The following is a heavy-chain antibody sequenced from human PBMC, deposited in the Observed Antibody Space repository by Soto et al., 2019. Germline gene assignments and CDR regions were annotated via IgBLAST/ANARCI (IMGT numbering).Heavy chain of an antibody. V-gene: IGHV3-21*01. CDR2: ISSSSSYI. J-gene: IGHJ6*02. Sequence: EVQLVESGGGLVKPGGSLRLSCAASGFTFSSYSMKWVRQAPGKGLEWVSSISSSSSYIYYADSVKGRFTISRDNAKNSLYLQMNSLRAEDTAVYYCARDRSGWSYYYYGMDVWGQGTTVTVSS. D-gene: IGHD6-19*01. CDR1: GFTFSSYS. CDR3: ARDRSGWSYYYYGMDV.